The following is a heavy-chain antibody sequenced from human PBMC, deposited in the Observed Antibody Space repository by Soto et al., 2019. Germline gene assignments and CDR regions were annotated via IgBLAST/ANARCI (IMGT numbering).Heavy chain of an antibody. D-gene: IGHD2-2*01. CDR1: GFTFSSYD. V-gene: IGHV3-13*01. CDR2: IGTAGDT. J-gene: IGHJ6*02. Sequence: GGSLRLSCAASGFTFSSYDMHWVRQATGKGLEWVSAIGTAGDTYYPGSVKGRFTISRENAKNSLYLQMNSLRAEDTAVYYCARESQVPDELFPTRNGMDVWGQGTTVTVSS. CDR3: ARESQVPDELFPTRNGMDV.